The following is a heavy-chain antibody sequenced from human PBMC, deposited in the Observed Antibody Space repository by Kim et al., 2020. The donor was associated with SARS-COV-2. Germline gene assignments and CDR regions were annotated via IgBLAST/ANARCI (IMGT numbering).Heavy chain of an antibody. Sequence: ASVKVSCKASGYTFTSYAMHWVRQAPGQRLEWMGWINAGNGNTKYSQKFQGRVTITRDTSASTAYMELSSLRSEDTAVYYCARGSGWYRPNYYYYYMDVWGKGTTVTVSS. CDR3: ARGSGWYRPNYYYYYMDV. J-gene: IGHJ6*03. CDR2: INAGNGNT. V-gene: IGHV1-3*01. D-gene: IGHD6-19*01. CDR1: GYTFTSYA.